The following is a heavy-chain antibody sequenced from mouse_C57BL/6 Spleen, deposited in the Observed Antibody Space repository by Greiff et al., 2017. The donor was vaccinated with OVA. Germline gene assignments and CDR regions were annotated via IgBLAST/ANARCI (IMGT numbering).Heavy chain of an antibody. CDR2: IYPGNSDT. Sequence: EVQLQQSGTVLARPGASVKMSCKTSGYTFTSYWMHWVKQRPGQGLEWIGAIYPGNSDTSYNQKFKGKAKLTAVTSASTAYMELSSLTNDDSAVYYCTRPPYYYGSDYFDYWGQGTTLTVSS. CDR1: GYTFTSYW. D-gene: IGHD1-1*01. J-gene: IGHJ2*01. V-gene: IGHV1-5*01. CDR3: TRPPYYYGSDYFDY.